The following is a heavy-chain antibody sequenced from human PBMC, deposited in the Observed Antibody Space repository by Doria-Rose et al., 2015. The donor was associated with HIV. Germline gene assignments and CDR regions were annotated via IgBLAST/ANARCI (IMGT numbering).Heavy chain of an antibody. V-gene: IGHV4-4*02. CDR1: GGSISSSNW. J-gene: IGHJ4*02. Sequence: QVQLQESGPGLVKPSGTLSLTCAVSGGSISSSNWWSWVRQPPGQGLEWIGQIYHSGNTNYNPSLKSRVTISADKSKNQFSLKLTSGTAADTAVYYCARDLGIQLWLGYWCQGTLVTVSS. D-gene: IGHD5-18*01. CDR3: ARDLGIQLWLGY. CDR2: IYHSGNT.